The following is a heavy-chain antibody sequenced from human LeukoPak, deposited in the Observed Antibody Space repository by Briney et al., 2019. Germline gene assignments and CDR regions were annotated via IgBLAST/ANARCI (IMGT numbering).Heavy chain of an antibody. CDR3: AKGMSATSGYLELEY. CDR2: ISGSGGNT. Sequence: GGSLRLSCAASGYSFSSYAMSWVRQSPGKGLEWVSAISGSGGNTYSADSVKGRCTISRDNSKKTLFLQMNSLRAEDATVYYCAKGMSATSGYLELEYWGQGTLVTVSS. J-gene: IGHJ4*02. D-gene: IGHD3-22*01. V-gene: IGHV3-23*01. CDR1: GYSFSSYA.